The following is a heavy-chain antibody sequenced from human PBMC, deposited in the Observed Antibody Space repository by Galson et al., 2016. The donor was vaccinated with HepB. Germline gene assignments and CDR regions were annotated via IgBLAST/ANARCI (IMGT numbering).Heavy chain of an antibody. CDR3: AKERRDYYGSSGNSDY. D-gene: IGHD3-22*01. CDR2: ISYDGSNK. J-gene: IGHJ4*02. V-gene: IGHV3-30*18. CDR1: GFTFNNYG. Sequence: LRLSCAASGFTFNNYGMHWVRQAPGKGLEWVAVISYDGSNKHYADSAKGRFTISRDNSKNTLYLQMNSLRAEDTAVYYCAKERRDYYGSSGNSDYWGQGTLVTVSS.